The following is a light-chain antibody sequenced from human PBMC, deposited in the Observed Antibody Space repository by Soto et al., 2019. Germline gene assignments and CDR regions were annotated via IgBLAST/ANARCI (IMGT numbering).Light chain of an antibody. CDR2: GNS. CDR1: SSNIGAGYD. CDR3: QSYDSSLSGNVV. V-gene: IGLV1-40*01. Sequence: QAVVTQPPSVSGAPGQRVTISCTGSSSNIGAGYDVHWYQQLPGTAPKLLIYGNSNRPSGVPDRFSGSKSGTSASLAITGRQAEDEADYYRQSYDSSLSGNVVFGGGTKVTVL. J-gene: IGLJ2*01.